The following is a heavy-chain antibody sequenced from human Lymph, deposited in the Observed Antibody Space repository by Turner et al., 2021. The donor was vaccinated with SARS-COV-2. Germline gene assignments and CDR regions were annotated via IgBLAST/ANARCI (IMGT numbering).Heavy chain of an antibody. J-gene: IGHJ4*02. CDR1: GFTFLDYG. V-gene: IGHV3-20*01. Sequence: EVQLVESGGGVVRPGGSLLLSCAASGFTFLDYGMNWVRQAPGKGLEWVSSINRKGGSIGYADSVKGRFTISRDNAKNSLYLQMNSLRAEDTAFYHCARGTGATDYWGQGTLVTVSS. CDR3: ARGTGATDY. D-gene: IGHD3-10*01. CDR2: INRKGGSI.